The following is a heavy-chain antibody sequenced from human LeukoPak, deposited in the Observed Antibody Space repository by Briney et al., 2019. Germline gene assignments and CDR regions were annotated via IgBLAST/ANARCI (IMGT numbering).Heavy chain of an antibody. D-gene: IGHD5-24*01. CDR1: GGSMSSYY. J-gene: IGHJ5*02. Sequence: PSETLSLTRTVSGGSMSSYYWGRIRQPPGKGLEWIGYIYYSGSTNYNPSLKSRVTISVDTSKNQFSLKLSSVTAADTAVYYCARRRVEKATIMEGNWFDPWGQGTLVTVSS. CDR3: ARRRVEKATIMEGNWFDP. V-gene: IGHV4-59*08. CDR2: IYYSGST.